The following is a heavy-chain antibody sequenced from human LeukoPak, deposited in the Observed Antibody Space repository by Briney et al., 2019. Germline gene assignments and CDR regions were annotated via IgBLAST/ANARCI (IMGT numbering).Heavy chain of an antibody. D-gene: IGHD3-3*01. CDR1: GDSITTYY. Sequence: PSETLSLTCTVSGDSITTYYGSWIRQPAGKGLEWIGRMSSSGSTNYNPSLKSRVTMSVDTSKNQFSMKLSYVPAADPAVYYCARDRSVWSGSPYYFDYWGQGTLVTVSS. CDR3: ARDRSVWSGSPYYFDY. J-gene: IGHJ4*02. V-gene: IGHV4-4*07. CDR2: MSSSGST.